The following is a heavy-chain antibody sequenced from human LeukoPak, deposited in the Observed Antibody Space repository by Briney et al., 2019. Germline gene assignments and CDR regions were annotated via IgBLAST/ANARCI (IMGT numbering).Heavy chain of an antibody. CDR2: IYYSGST. J-gene: IGHJ6*02. CDR3: ARDFGVVITDYYYYYGMDV. D-gene: IGHD3-3*01. Sequence: SETLSLTCTVSGGSISNGDHYWSWIRQHPGKGLEWIGYIYYSGSTYYNPSLKSRVTISVDTSKNQFSLKLSSVTAADTAVYYCARDFGVVITDYYYYYGMDVWGQGTTVTVSS. CDR1: GGSISNGDHY. V-gene: IGHV4-31*03.